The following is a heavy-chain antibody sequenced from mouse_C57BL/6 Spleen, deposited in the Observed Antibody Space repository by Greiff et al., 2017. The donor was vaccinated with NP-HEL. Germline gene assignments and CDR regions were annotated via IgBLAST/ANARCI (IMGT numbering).Heavy chain of an antibody. CDR2: ISDGGSYT. D-gene: IGHD2-4*01. J-gene: IGHJ3*01. CDR1: GFTFSSYA. CDR3: ARESYYDYDGGFAY. V-gene: IGHV5-4*01. Sequence: EVQVVESGGGLVKPGGSLKLSCAASGFTFSSYAMSWVRQTPEKRLEWVATISDGGSYTYYPDNVKGRFTISRDNAKNNLYLQMSHLKSEDTAMYYCARESYYDYDGGFAYWGQGTLVTVSA.